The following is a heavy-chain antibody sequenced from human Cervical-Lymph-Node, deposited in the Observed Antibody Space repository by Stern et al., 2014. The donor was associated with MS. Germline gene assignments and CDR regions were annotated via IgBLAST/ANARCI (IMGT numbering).Heavy chain of an antibody. V-gene: IGHV1-69*01. CDR1: GGTFSNYA. CDR3: ARGRELLSLDY. J-gene: IGHJ4*02. Sequence: VQLVESGAEVKKPGSSVKVSCKASGGTFSNYAISWVRQAPGQGLKWMGGIIPIFGSANCAQKFQGRVMITADESTSTAYLELTSLRSEDTAVFYCARGRELLSLDYWGQGTLVTVSS. D-gene: IGHD1-26*01. CDR2: IIPIFGSA.